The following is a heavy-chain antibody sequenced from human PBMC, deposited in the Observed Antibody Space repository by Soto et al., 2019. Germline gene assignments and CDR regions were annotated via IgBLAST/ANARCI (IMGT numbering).Heavy chain of an antibody. CDR3: ARVDIVVVPAAEEAYYYYMDV. V-gene: IGHV1-18*01. CDR1: GYTLSRYG. D-gene: IGHD2-2*01. Sequence: GAPVKVSCKASGYTLSRYGIYWGRQAPGQGLERMGWISAYNGNTNYAQKLQGRVTMTTDTSTSTAYMELRSLRSDDTAVYYCARVDIVVVPAAEEAYYYYMDVWGKGTTVTVSS. J-gene: IGHJ6*03. CDR2: ISAYNGNT.